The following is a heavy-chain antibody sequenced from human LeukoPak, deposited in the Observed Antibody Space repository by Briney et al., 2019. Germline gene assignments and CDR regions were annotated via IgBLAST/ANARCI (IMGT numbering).Heavy chain of an antibody. D-gene: IGHD3-10*01. CDR3: ARSDGYGLVGI. J-gene: IGHJ3*02. CDR1: GGSISSSSYY. Sequence: PSETLSLTCAVSGGSISSSSYYWGWIRQPPGKGLEWIGSISYSGSTYYNPSLKSRVIILIDTSKNHFSLTLSSVTAADTAMYYCARSDGYGLVGIWGQGTMVTVSS. CDR2: ISYSGST. V-gene: IGHV4-39*07.